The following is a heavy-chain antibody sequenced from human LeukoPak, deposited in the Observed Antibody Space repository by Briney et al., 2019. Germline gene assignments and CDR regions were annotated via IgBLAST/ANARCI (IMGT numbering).Heavy chain of an antibody. D-gene: IGHD1/OR15-1a*01. V-gene: IGHV3-74*01. J-gene: IGHJ4*02. CDR2: TNSDGTTT. Sequence: GGSETLSCSASGFTFSTSWMHWVRQAPGKGLVCVARTNSDGTTTTYADSVRGRFTISRDDAKNTLYLQMNSLRADDTAVYYCARGIGTPRDYWGQGTMVTVSS. CDR1: GFTFSTSW. CDR3: ARGIGTPRDY.